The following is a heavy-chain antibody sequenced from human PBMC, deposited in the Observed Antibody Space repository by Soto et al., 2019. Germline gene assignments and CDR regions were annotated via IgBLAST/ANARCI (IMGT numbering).Heavy chain of an antibody. V-gene: IGHV4-59*08. CDR2: IYYTGST. J-gene: IGHJ4*02. CDR1: GDSISSSY. Sequence: SETLSLTCTVSGDSISSSYWNWIRQPPGKGLEWIGSIYYTGSTNYNPSLKSRVTISVDTSKNQFSLKLSSVTAADTAVYYCARRTYDSSGDYWGQGTLVTVSS. CDR3: ARRTYDSSGDY. D-gene: IGHD3-22*01.